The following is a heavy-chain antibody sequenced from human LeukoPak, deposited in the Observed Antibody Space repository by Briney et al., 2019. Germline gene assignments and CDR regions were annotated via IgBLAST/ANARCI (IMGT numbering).Heavy chain of an antibody. CDR3: ARAYVYHSIGGEGMDV. Sequence: GGSLRLSCAASGFTFSRYNMNWVRQAPGKGLEWVSSISSSSSYIYYADSVKGRFTISRDNAKNSLYLQVSSLRAEDTAVYYCARAYVYHSIGGEGMDVWGQGTTVTVSS. CDR1: GFTFSRYN. V-gene: IGHV3-21*01. J-gene: IGHJ6*02. D-gene: IGHD3-22*01. CDR2: ISSSSSYI.